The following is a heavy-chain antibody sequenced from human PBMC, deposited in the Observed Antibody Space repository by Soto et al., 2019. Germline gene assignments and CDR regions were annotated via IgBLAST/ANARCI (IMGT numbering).Heavy chain of an antibody. CDR1: GGTFSRSG. CDR3: ARCPQPADTADSDAVDV. Sequence: QVQLVQSGTEVKKPGASVKVSCKASGGTFSRSGFHWVRQAPGQGLEWMGMIVPSVDTTNYAQKFQARVTISADQFTSTVYMELRSVRSEDEAVYYCARCPQPADTADSDAVDVWGQGTRVIVSS. J-gene: IGHJ6*02. V-gene: IGHV1-69*18. D-gene: IGHD5-18*01. CDR2: IVPSVDTT.